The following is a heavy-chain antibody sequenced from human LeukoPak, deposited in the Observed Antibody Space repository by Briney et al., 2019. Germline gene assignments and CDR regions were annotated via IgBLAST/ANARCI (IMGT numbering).Heavy chain of an antibody. Sequence: GGSLRLSCAASGFTFSSYAMSWVRQAPGKGLEWVSGISGSDGSTNYADSVKGRFTISRENSKNTLYLQMNSLRAEDTAVYYCAKGGYSNGRYYYYYMDVWGEGTTVTVSS. J-gene: IGHJ6*03. CDR2: ISGSDGST. D-gene: IGHD5-18*01. V-gene: IGHV3-23*01. CDR1: GFTFSSYA. CDR3: AKGGYSNGRYYYYYMDV.